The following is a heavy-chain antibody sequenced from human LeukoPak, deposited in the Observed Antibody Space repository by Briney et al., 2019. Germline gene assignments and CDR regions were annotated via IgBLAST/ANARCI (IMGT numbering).Heavy chain of an antibody. Sequence: GASVKVSCKASGYTFTTYGVSWVRQAPGQGLEWMGWISTYDGDTKYPQKLQGRVTMTTDISTSTAYMELRSLRSDDTAVYYCARHGNFDHWGQGTLVTVSS. CDR3: ARHGNFDH. CDR2: ISTYDGDT. J-gene: IGHJ4*02. V-gene: IGHV1-18*01. CDR1: GYTFTTYG.